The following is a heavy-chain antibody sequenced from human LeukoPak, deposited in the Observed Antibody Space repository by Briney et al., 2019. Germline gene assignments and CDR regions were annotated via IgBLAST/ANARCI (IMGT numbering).Heavy chain of an antibody. CDR2: FDPEDGET. CDR1: GYTLTELS. D-gene: IGHD6-19*01. CDR3: ATVQQWSYDY. V-gene: IGHV1-24*01. Sequence: GASVKVSCKVSGYTLTELSMHWVRQAPGKGLEWMGGFDPEDGETIYAQKFQGRVTMTEDTSTDTAYMELSGLRSEDTAVYYCATVQQWSYDYWSQGTLVTVSS. J-gene: IGHJ4*02.